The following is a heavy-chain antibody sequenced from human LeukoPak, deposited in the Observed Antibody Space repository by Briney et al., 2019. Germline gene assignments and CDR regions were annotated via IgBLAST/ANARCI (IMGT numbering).Heavy chain of an antibody. D-gene: IGHD1-26*01. Sequence: PSETLSLTCTVPVGSISNSFWSWIRQPPGKGLEWIAYIYYTGNTKYNPSLKSRVTISVDTSKNQFSLRLSSVTAADTAVYYCARDSGSSPTFDYWGQGTLVTVSS. V-gene: IGHV4-59*01. CDR1: VGSISNSF. CDR3: ARDSGSSPTFDY. J-gene: IGHJ4*02. CDR2: IYYTGNT.